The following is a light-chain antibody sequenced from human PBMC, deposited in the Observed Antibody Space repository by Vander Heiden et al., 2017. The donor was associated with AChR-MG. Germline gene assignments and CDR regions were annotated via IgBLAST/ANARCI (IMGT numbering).Light chain of an antibody. CDR2: GNN. CDR1: RSNLGSGYD. CDR3: QSYDRSLYWV. Sequence: QSELTQPPSMSGAPGQRVPIPCTRSRSNLGSGYDVPWYQLLPGTAPKLIIYGNNNRPSGVPDRFSGSKSGTSASLAITGLQAEVEADYYCQSYDRSLYWVFGGGTKLTVL. J-gene: IGLJ3*02. V-gene: IGLV1-40*01.